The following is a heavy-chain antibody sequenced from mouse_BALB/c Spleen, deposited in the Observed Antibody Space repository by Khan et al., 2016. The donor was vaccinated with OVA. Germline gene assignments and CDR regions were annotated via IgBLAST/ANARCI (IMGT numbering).Heavy chain of an antibody. CDR2: ISYSGNT. CDR3: ARIYGGDFDC. V-gene: IGHV3-2*02. Sequence: EVKLEVSGPGLVKPSQSLSLTCTVSGFSITSDYAWNWIRQFPGNKLEWMGFISYSGNTNYNPSLKSRISITRDTSKNQFFLQLNSVTTEDTATYYCARIYGGDFDCWGHGTTLTVSS. D-gene: IGHD1-1*01. J-gene: IGHJ2*01. CDR1: GFSITSDYA.